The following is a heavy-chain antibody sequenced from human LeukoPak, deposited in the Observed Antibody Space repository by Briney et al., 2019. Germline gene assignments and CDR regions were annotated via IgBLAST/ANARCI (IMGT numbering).Heavy chain of an antibody. Sequence: SETLSLTCTVSGGSISSSSYYWGWIRQPPGKGLEWLGSLYYSGGTYYNPSLKSRVTISGDTSKNQFSLKLSSVTAADTAVYYCARDLGRGTMMVVARGYFDLWGRGTLVTVSS. CDR2: LYYSGGT. CDR3: ARDLGRGTMMVVARGYFDL. CDR1: GGSISSSSYY. V-gene: IGHV4-39*07. D-gene: IGHD3-22*01. J-gene: IGHJ2*01.